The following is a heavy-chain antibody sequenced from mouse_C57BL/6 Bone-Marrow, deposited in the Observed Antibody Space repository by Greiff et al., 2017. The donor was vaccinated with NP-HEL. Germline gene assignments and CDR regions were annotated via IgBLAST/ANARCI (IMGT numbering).Heavy chain of an antibody. Sequence: QVQLQQPGAELVRPGSSVKLSCKASGYTFTSYWMHWVKQRPIQGLEWIGNIDPSDSETHYNQKFKDKGTLTVDKSSSTAYMQLGSLTCEDSAVYYCGRDPIYYYGSPWYFDVWGTGTTVTVSS. CDR1: GYTFTSYW. CDR2: IDPSDSET. D-gene: IGHD1-1*01. J-gene: IGHJ1*03. CDR3: GRDPIYYYGSPWYFDV. V-gene: IGHV1-52*01.